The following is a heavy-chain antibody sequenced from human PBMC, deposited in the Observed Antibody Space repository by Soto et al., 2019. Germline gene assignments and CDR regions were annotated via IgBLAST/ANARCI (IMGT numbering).Heavy chain of an antibody. Sequence: QVQLQESGPGLVKPSETLSLSCSVSGGSISGHYWSWVRQTPGKGLEWIGYMYYSGSTTYNPSLKSRVNISVDTSKNHFSLRLTSVTAADTAVYYCARGPYYDLIWNYYYMDVWGKGTTVTVSS. CDR2: MYYSGST. J-gene: IGHJ6*03. CDR1: GGSISGHY. V-gene: IGHV4-59*08. CDR3: ARGPYYDLIWNYYYMDV. D-gene: IGHD3-16*01.